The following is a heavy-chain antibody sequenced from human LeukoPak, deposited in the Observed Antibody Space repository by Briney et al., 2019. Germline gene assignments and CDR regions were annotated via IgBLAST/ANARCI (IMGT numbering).Heavy chain of an antibody. D-gene: IGHD1-1*01. V-gene: IGHV1-18*01. CDR2: ISAYNGNT. J-gene: IGHJ5*02. Sequence: ASVKVSCKASGYTFTSYGISWVRQAPGQGLEWMGWISAYNGNTNYAQKLQGRVAMTTDTSTSTAYMELRSLRSDDTAVYYCARWGYNWNDVAGISAPWGQGTLVTVSS. CDR3: ARWGYNWNDVAGISAP. CDR1: GYTFTSYG.